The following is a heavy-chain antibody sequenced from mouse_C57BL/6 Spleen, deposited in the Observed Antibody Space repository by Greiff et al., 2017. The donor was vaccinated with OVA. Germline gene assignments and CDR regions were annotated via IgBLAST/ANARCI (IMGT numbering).Heavy chain of an antibody. Sequence: VQLQQPGAELVMPGASVKLSCKASGYTFTSYWMHWVKQRPGPGLEWIGEIDPSDSYTNYNQKFKGKSTLTVDKSSSTAYMQLSSLTSEDSAVYYCARMGGWNYFDYWGQGTTLTVSS. V-gene: IGHV1-69*01. CDR2: IDPSDSYT. CDR1: GYTFTSYW. CDR3: ARMGGWNYFDY. J-gene: IGHJ2*01.